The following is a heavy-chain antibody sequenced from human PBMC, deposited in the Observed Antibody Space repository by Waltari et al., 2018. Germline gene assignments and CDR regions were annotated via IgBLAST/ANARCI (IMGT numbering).Heavy chain of an antibody. CDR1: GDSMRPSYW. Sequence: QLQLQQSGPGLVQPSESLSLTCAVPGDSMRPSYWWRWVRQSPGKGLELIGQINRSGKTNHQPAFESRVIVSIDTSNNQCSLKFPSATAADTAIYYCARDRGRGIYLDSWGQGTLVTVSP. CDR3: ARDRGRGIYLDS. V-gene: IGHV4-4*02. CDR2: INRSGKT. J-gene: IGHJ4*02. D-gene: IGHD2-15*01.